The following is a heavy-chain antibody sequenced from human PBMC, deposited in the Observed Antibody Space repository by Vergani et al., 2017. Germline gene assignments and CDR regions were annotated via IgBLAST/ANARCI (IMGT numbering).Heavy chain of an antibody. V-gene: IGHV3-30*18. J-gene: IGHJ6*02. CDR3: AKGGIRDFWSGYYYYYYGMDV. Sequence: QVQLVESGGGVVQPGRSLRLSCAASGFTFSSYGMHWVRQAPCKGLEWVAVISYDGSNKYYADSVKGRFTISRDNSKNTLYLKMNSLRAEDTAVYYCAKGGIRDFWSGYYYYYYGMDVWGQGTTVTVSS. CDR1: GFTFSSYG. D-gene: IGHD3-3*01. CDR2: ISYDGSNK.